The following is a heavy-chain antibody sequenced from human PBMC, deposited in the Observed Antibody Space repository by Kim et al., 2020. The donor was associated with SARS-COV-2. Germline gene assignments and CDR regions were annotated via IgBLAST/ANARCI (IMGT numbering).Heavy chain of an antibody. CDR3: ARVGQWLARGLFY. D-gene: IGHD6-19*01. V-gene: IGHV1-8*01. Sequence: GCAQKFQGRVTMTRNTSINTAYMELSSLRSEDTAVYYCARVGQWLARGLFYWGQGTPVTVSS. J-gene: IGHJ4*02.